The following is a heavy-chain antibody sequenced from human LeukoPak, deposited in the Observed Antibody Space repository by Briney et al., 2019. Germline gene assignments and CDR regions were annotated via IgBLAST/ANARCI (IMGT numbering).Heavy chain of an antibody. CDR3: AREFSGYDWGHFGY. CDR2: ISGYNGNT. Sequence: ASVKVSCKASGYTFTSYGISWVRQAPGQGLEWMGWISGYNGNTNYAQKLQGRVTMTTDTSTSTAYMELRSLRSDDTAVYYCAREFSGYDWGHFGYWGQGTLVTVSS. J-gene: IGHJ4*02. D-gene: IGHD5-12*01. CDR1: GYTFTSYG. V-gene: IGHV1-18*04.